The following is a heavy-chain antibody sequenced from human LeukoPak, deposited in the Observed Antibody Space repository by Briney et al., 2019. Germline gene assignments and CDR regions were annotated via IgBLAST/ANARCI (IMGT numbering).Heavy chain of an antibody. D-gene: IGHD3-9*01. CDR3: ARGGSYDILTGYYEWSYFDY. J-gene: IGHJ4*02. Sequence: SETLSLTCTVSGGSISSSSYYWGWIRQPPGKGLEWIGSIYHSGSTYYNPSLKSRVTISVDTSKNQFSLKLSSVTAADTAVYYCARGGSYDILTGYYEWSYFDYWGQGTLVTVSS. CDR1: GGSISSSSYY. CDR2: IYHSGST. V-gene: IGHV4-39*07.